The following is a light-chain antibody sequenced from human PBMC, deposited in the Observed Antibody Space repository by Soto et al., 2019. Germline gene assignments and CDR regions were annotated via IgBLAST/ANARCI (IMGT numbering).Light chain of an antibody. J-gene: IGLJ1*01. V-gene: IGLV2-23*02. CDR1: SSDVGSYNL. CDR3: RSYAGSSFYV. Sequence: QSALTQPASVSGSPGQSITISCTGTSSDVGSYNLVSWYQQHPGKAPKLMIYEVSKRPSGVSNRFSGSKSGNTASLTISGLQAEDEADYYCRSYAGSSFYVFGTGTKLTVL. CDR2: EVS.